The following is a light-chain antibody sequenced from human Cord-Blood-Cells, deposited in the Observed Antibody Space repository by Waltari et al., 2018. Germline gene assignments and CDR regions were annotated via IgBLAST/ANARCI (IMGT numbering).Light chain of an antibody. CDR2: EGS. J-gene: IGLJ2*01. CDR3: CSYAGSSTLV. Sequence: QSALTQPASVSGSPGQSITISCTGTSSDVGGYNLVSLYQQHPGKAPKLMSYEGSKRPSGVSSRVAGSKSCNTASLTISGLQADDEAYYYCCSYAGSSTLVFGGGTKLTVL. V-gene: IGLV2-23*01. CDR1: SSDVGGYNL.